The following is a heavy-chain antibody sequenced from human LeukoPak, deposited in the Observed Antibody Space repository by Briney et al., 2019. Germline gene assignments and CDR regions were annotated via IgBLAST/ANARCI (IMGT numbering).Heavy chain of an antibody. V-gene: IGHV4-34*01. CDR1: GGSFSGYY. J-gene: IGHJ6*02. CDR3: ARASRDYDFWSGYLYYYYGMDV. Sequence: SETLSLTCAVYGGSFSGYYWSWIRQPPGKGLEWIGEINHSGSTNYNPSLKSRVTISVDTSKNQFSLKLSSVTAADTAVYYCARASRDYDFWSGYLYYYYGMDVWGQGTTVTVSS. D-gene: IGHD3-3*01. CDR2: INHSGST.